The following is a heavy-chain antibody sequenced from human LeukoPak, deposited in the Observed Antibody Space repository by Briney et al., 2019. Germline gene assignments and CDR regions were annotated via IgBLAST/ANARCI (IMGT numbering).Heavy chain of an antibody. Sequence: SETLSLTCTVSGGSISSSSYYWGWIRQPPGKGLEWIGSIYYSGSTYYNPSLKSRVTISVDTSKNQFSLKLSSVTAADTAVYYCARTYYDYVWGSYRDYDAFDIWGQRTMVTVPS. J-gene: IGHJ3*02. V-gene: IGHV4-39*01. D-gene: IGHD3-16*02. CDR2: IYYSGST. CDR1: GGSISSSSYY. CDR3: ARTYYDYVWGSYRDYDAFDI.